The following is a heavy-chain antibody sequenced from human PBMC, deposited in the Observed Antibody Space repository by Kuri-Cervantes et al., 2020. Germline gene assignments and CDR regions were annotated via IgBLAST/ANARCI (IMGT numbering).Heavy chain of an antibody. CDR2: INSDGSST. CDR1: GFTFSSYW. V-gene: IGHV3-74*01. J-gene: IGHJ4*02. CDR3: AREGEIYDFWSGYYLDY. D-gene: IGHD3-3*01. Sequence: ETLSLTCAASGFTFSSYWMHWVRQAPGKGLAWVSRINSDGSSTSYADSVKGRFTISRDNAKNTLYLQMNSLRDGDTAVYYCAREGEIYDFWSGYYLDYWGQGTLVTVSS.